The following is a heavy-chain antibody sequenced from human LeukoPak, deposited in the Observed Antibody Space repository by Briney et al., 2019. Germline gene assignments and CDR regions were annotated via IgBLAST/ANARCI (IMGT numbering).Heavy chain of an antibody. V-gene: IGHV4-30-4*01. J-gene: IGHJ4*02. CDR2: IYYSGST. Sequence: SQTLSLTCTVSGSSISSGDYYWSWIRQPPGKGLEWIGFIYYSGSTYNNPPLKSRVNISVDRSKSQFSLKLSSVTAADTAVYYCARGSYVCSSTNCYPAYFDSWGQGTLVTVSS. CDR3: ARGSYVCSSTNCYPAYFDS. D-gene: IGHD2-2*01. CDR1: GSSISSGDYY.